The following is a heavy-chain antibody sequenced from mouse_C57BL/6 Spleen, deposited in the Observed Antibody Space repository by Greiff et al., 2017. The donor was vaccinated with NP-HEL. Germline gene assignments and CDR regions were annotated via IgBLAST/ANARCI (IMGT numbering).Heavy chain of an antibody. Sequence: VQLQQSGAELVRPGASVKLSCTASGFNIKDDYMHWVKQRPEQGLEWIGWIDPENGDTEYASKFQGKATITADTSSNTAYLQLSSLTSEDTAVYYCTIYYYGSSYEDYAMDYWGQGTSVTVSS. J-gene: IGHJ4*01. D-gene: IGHD1-1*01. CDR1: GFNIKDDY. CDR3: TIYYYGSSYEDYAMDY. CDR2: IDPENGDT. V-gene: IGHV14-4*01.